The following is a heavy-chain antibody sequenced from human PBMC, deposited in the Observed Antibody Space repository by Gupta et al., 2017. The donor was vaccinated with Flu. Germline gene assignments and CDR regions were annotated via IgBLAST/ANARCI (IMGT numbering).Heavy chain of an antibody. CDR1: GFTLSSYD. CDR2: ISSSGVT. CDR3: AIGHWAK. Sequence: EVQLVESGGGLVQPGCSLRLSCAASGFTLSSYDMSWVGQAPGRGLEWVSFISSSGVTYYGDPVRGRFTISRDNAKNSLYLQMSGLRDEDTAVYYCAIGHWAKWGQGTLVTVSS. V-gene: IGHV3-48*03. D-gene: IGHD3-16*01. J-gene: IGHJ4*02.